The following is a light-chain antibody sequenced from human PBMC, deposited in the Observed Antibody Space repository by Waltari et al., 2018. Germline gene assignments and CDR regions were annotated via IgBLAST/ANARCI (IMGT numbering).Light chain of an antibody. Sequence: DIQMTQSPSSLSASVGDRNTISCRASQTIRTYLNWHQQRPDEAPKILIAAESTLRGGAPTRCSGSVSATDFTLTISSLQPEDFATYYYQQSFSTPRTFGGGTRVEIK. V-gene: IGKV1-39*01. J-gene: IGKJ4*01. CDR1: QTIRTY. CDR2: AES. CDR3: QQSFSTPRT.